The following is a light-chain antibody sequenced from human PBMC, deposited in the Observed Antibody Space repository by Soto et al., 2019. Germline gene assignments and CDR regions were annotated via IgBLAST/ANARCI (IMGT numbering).Light chain of an antibody. CDR1: QGIRNF. J-gene: IGKJ3*01. CDR2: AAS. V-gene: IGKV1-27*01. CDR3: QKYSSVPV. Sequence: DIQMTQSPTSLSASVGDRVTITCRASQGIRNFVAWYQQKPGKAPKLRIYAASTLQSGVPSRFSGSGSGTDFTHTINSLQPEDVATYSCQKYSSVPVFGPGTKVEIK.